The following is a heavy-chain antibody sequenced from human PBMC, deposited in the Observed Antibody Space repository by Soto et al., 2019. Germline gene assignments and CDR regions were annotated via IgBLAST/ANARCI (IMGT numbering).Heavy chain of an antibody. CDR2: IYYSGST. V-gene: IGHV4-31*11. D-gene: IGHD6-13*01. CDR1: GGSFSGYY. J-gene: IGHJ6*04. CDR3: ARSRGGYSSSWYPWGVSDV. Sequence: PSETLSLTCAVYGGSFSGYYWSWIRQHPGKGLEWIGYIYYSGSTYYNPSLKSRVTISVDTSKNQFSLKLSSVTAADTAVYYCARSRGGYSSSWYPWGVSDVWGKGTTVTVSS.